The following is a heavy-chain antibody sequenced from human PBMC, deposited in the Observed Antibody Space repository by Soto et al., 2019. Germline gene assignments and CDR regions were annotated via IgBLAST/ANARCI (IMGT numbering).Heavy chain of an antibody. V-gene: IGHV4-61*01. J-gene: IGHJ4*02. D-gene: IGHD3-10*01. CDR1: GGSVSSGSYY. Sequence: TETLSLTCTVSGGSVSSGSYYWSWIRQPPGKGLEWIGYIYYSGSTNYNPSLKSRVTISVDTSKNQFSLKLSSVTAADTAVYYCAREGSGSSLWDWGRGSLLTVSS. CDR3: AREGSGSSLWD. CDR2: IYYSGST.